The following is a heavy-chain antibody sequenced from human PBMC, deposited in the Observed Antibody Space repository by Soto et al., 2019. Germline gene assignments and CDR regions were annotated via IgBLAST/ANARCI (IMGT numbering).Heavy chain of an antibody. J-gene: IGHJ4*02. D-gene: IGHD3-10*01. CDR3: ARDLWFGETLHFDY. CDR2: INAGNGNT. CDR1: GYTFTSYA. V-gene: IGHV1-3*01. Sequence: ASVKVSCKASGYTFTSYAMHWVRQAPGQRLEWMGWINAGNGNTKYSQKFQGRVTITRDTSASTAYMELSSLRSEDTAVYYCARDLWFGETLHFDYWGQGTLVTVSS.